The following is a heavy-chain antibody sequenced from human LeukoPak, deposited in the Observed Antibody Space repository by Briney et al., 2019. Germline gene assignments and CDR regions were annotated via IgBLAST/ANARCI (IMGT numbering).Heavy chain of an antibody. CDR1: GYTFDDYA. CDR2: SSWNSGSI. V-gene: IGHV3-9*01. CDR3: AKGHTYGLGESYLDF. D-gene: IGHD5-18*01. Sequence: PGGSRRLSCEASGYTFDDYAMHWLRQAPGKGLEWVSGSSWNSGSIGYADSVKGRFSISRDNGKNSLYLQMDSLTTEDTALYYCAKGHTYGLGESYLDFWGQGTLVSVSS. J-gene: IGHJ4*02.